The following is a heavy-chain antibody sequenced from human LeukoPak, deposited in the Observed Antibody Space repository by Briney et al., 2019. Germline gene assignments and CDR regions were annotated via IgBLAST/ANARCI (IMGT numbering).Heavy chain of an antibody. D-gene: IGHD6-13*01. Sequence: ASVKVSCKASGYTFTSYGINWVRQAPGQGLEWMGWVSPFNGNTNYAQKVQGRVTMTTDTSTSTAYMELSSLRSEDTAVYYCARSSIAAAGTFDYWGQGTLVTVSS. CDR3: ARSSIAAAGTFDY. J-gene: IGHJ4*02. V-gene: IGHV1-18*01. CDR1: GYTFTSYG. CDR2: VSPFNGNT.